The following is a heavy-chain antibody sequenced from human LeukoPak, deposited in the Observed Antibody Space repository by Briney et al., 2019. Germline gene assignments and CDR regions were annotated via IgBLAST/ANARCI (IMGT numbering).Heavy chain of an antibody. D-gene: IGHD1-26*01. CDR1: XFXFSXYG. CDR3: ARDLSVGAPEF. J-gene: IGHJ4*02. Sequence: LRLSXAAXXFXFSXYGMHWVRQAPGKGLEWVAAMWSDGNKKDYADSVKGRFTISRDIFKDTLYLQMNSLRPEDTAVYYCARDLSVGAPEFWGQGTLVTVSS. CDR2: MWSDGNKK. V-gene: IGHV3-33*01.